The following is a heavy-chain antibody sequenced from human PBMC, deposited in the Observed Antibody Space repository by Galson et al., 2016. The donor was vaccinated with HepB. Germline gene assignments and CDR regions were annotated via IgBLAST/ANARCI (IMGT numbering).Heavy chain of an antibody. V-gene: IGHV3-7*03. D-gene: IGHD6-19*01. CDR2: IKQDGSEQ. CDR3: VGVAGWLPDY. J-gene: IGHJ4*02. Sequence: SLRLSCAASGFSFSGLWMNWVRQTPGKGLEWVAIIKQDGSEQKYVDSVKGRFTISRDNAKKSVYLQMNSLRGEDTAVYYCVGVAGWLPDYWGQGTLVTVSS. CDR1: GFSFSGLW.